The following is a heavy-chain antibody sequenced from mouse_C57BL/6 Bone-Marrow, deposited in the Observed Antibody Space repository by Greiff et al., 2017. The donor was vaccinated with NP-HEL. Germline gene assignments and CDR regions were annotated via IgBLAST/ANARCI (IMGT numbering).Heavy chain of an antibody. CDR2: IYPRSGNT. Sequence: QVQLKESGAELARPGASVKLSCKASGYTFTSYGISWVKQRTGQGLEWIGEIYPRSGNTYYNEKFKGKATLTADKYSSTAYMELRSLTSEDSAVYFCARVGWLLNWYFDVWGTGTTVTVSS. CDR1: GYTFTSYG. V-gene: IGHV1-81*01. CDR3: ARVGWLLNWYFDV. J-gene: IGHJ1*03. D-gene: IGHD2-3*01.